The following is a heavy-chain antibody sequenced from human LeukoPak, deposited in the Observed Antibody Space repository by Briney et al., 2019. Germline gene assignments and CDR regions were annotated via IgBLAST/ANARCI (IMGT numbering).Heavy chain of an antibody. CDR2: IYSSGST. CDR1: GGSISSYY. Sequence: PSETLSLTCTVSGGSISSYYWSWIRQPPGKGLEWIGYIYSSGSTFFNPSLKSRVTISVDTSKNQLSLNLNSVTAADTAVYYCVGGSGIYYSRNDYRGQGTPVTVSS. V-gene: IGHV4-59*04. CDR3: VGGSGIYYSRNDY. D-gene: IGHD3-10*01. J-gene: IGHJ4*02.